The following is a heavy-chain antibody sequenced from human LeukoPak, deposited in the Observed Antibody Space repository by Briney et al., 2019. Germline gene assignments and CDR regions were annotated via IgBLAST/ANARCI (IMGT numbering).Heavy chain of an antibody. D-gene: IGHD3-22*01. CDR3: ARGRDSRGYQFMGFDP. CDR2: IWTDGAP. V-gene: IGHV4-61*02. Sequence: KTSETLSLTCTVSGGSISSGNYYWNWIRQPAGKGLEWIGRIWTDGAPTYRPSLKSRVTISVDTSKNQFSLRLSSVTAADTAVYYCARGRDSRGYQFMGFDPWGQGTLVTVSS. J-gene: IGHJ5*02. CDR1: GGSISSGNYY.